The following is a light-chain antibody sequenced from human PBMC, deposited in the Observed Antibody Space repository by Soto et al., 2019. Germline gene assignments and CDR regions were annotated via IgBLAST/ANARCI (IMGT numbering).Light chain of an antibody. CDR3: AAWDDSMNGVL. CDR2: SND. Sequence: QAVVTQPPSASGTPGQRVTISCSGSSSNIGSNTVTWYRQLPGTAPKLLIYSNDQRPSGVPDRFSGSKSGTSASLAIIGLQSEDEADYYCAAWDDSMNGVLFGGGTKLTVL. V-gene: IGLV1-44*01. CDR1: SSNIGSNT. J-gene: IGLJ2*01.